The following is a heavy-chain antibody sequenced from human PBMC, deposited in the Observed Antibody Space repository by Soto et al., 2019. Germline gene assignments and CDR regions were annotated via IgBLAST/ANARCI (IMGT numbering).Heavy chain of an antibody. CDR2: INPETGGT. Sequence: ASVKVSCKASGYTFTGYYVHWVREAPGQGLEWMGWINPETGGTSYAQKFQGRVTLSRDTSINTAYLELSSLRFDDAAVYFCARERFQVISDGVDVWGQGTTVTVSS. D-gene: IGHD2-21*01. CDR3: ARERFQVISDGVDV. V-gene: IGHV1-2*02. J-gene: IGHJ6*02. CDR1: GYTFTGYY.